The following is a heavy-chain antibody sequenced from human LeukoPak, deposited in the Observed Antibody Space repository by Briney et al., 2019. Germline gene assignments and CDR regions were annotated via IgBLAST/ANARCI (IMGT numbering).Heavy chain of an antibody. V-gene: IGHV3-33*01. Sequence: AGGSLRLSCAPPGATFSSYGMHWVRQALGKGLGWVAVIWYDGSNKYYADSVKGRFTISRDKSTNTLYLQMNSLRAEDTAVYYCARAAEMATIGRDLDYWGQGTLVTVSS. CDR2: IWYDGSNK. CDR1: GATFSSYG. J-gene: IGHJ4*02. D-gene: IGHD5-12*01. CDR3: ARAAEMATIGRDLDY.